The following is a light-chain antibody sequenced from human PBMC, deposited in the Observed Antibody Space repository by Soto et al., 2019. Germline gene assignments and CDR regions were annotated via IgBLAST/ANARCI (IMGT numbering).Light chain of an antibody. CDR2: AAS. CDR1: QSISNH. Sequence: DIQMTQSPSSLSASVEDRVIITCRASQSISNHLNWYQQKPGKAPKLLIFAASSLQSGVPSRFSGSRSGPDFTLTITTLQPEDVATYYCQNYIRAPWTFGQGTKVDIK. CDR3: QNYIRAPWT. J-gene: IGKJ1*01. V-gene: IGKV1-39*01.